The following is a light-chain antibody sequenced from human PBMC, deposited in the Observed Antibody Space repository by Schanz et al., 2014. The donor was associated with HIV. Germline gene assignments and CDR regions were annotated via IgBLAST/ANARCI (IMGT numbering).Light chain of an antibody. Sequence: QSALTQPASVSGSPGQSVTISCTGTYTDIGAYNYVSWYQQHPGRAPRLLIYGVNGRPSGISDRFSGSKSGTAASLTISGLQPEDEADYYCCSYAGSTTFYVFATGTKLTVL. CDR1: YTDIGAYNY. J-gene: IGLJ1*01. CDR2: GVN. V-gene: IGLV2-14*03. CDR3: CSYAGSTTFYV.